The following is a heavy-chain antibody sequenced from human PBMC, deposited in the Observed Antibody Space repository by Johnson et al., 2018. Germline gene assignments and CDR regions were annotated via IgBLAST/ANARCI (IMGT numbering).Heavy chain of an antibody. J-gene: IGHJ3*02. V-gene: IGHV3-30-3*01. Sequence: QVQLVESGGGVVQPGRSLGLSCAASGFTFSSYAMHWVRQAPGKGLEWVAVISYDGSNKYYADSVKGRFTISRYHSKNTLYLQMNSLRAEDTAVYYCARDGNYYDSSGYHDAFDIWGQGTMVTVSS. CDR1: GFTFSSYA. CDR3: ARDGNYYDSSGYHDAFDI. D-gene: IGHD3-22*01. CDR2: ISYDGSNK.